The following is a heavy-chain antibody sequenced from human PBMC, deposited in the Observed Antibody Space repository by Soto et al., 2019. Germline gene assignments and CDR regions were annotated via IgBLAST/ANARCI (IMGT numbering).Heavy chain of an antibody. J-gene: IGHJ3*01. V-gene: IGHV1-18*04. CDR1: VFTSSG. Sequence: GASVKVSCKASVFTSSGISWVRQPPGQRLEWMGWISTHNGNTIYAQKFQGRVIMTMDTSTTTVYMELRSLRPDDTAVYLCAREGILGLFDAYDLWGQGTMVTVSS. D-gene: IGHD3-3*01. CDR2: ISTHNGNT. CDR3: AREGILGLFDAYDL.